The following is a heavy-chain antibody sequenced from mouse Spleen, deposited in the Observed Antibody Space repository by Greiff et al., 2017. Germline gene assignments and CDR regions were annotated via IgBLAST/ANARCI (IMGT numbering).Heavy chain of an antibody. J-gene: IGHJ4*01. CDR2: ISSGGSYT. Sequence: EVKLVESGGDLVKPGGSLELSCAASGFTFSSYGMSWVRQTPDKRLEWVATISSGGSYTYYPDSVKGRFTISRDNAKNTLYLQMSSLKSEDTAMYYCARHGNYGYYAMDYWGQGTSVTVSS. V-gene: IGHV5-6*01. D-gene: IGHD2-1*01. CDR1: GFTFSSYG. CDR3: ARHGNYGYYAMDY.